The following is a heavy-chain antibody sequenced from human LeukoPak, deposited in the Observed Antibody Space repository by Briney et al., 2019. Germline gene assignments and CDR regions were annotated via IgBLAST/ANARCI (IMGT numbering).Heavy chain of an antibody. V-gene: IGHV4-34*01. D-gene: IGHD5-18*01. CDR2: INHSGST. CDR1: GRSFSGYY. Sequence: SETLSLTCAVYGRSFSGYYWSWICQPPGKGLEWIGEINHSGSTNYNPSLKSRVTISVDTSKNQFSLKLSSVTAADTAVYYCARANVDTGFDYWGQGTLVTVSS. J-gene: IGHJ4*02. CDR3: ARANVDTGFDY.